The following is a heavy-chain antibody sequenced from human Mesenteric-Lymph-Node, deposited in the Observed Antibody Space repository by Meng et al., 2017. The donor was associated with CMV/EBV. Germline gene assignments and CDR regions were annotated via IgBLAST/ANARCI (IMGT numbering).Heavy chain of an antibody. CDR2: IYHSGLT. CDR1: GGCSTSLKW. V-gene: IGHV4-4*02. J-gene: IGHJ5*02. D-gene: IGHD3-10*01. Sequence: GSGGCSTSLKWWSWVRQPPGEGLEEIAEIYHSGLTNSNAPFKSQVTVSVDTYKNEFSLSLRSVTAADTAVYYCASRSYYGRRWFEPWGQGTLVTVSS. CDR3: ASRSYYGRRWFEP.